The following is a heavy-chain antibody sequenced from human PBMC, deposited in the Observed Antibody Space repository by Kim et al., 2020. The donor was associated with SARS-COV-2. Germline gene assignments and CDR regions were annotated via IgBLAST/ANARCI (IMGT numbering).Heavy chain of an antibody. J-gene: IGHJ4*02. Sequence: VKGRFTISRDNSKNTLYLQMNSLRAEDTAVYYCAKKSDYYGSGTYYSYFDYWGQGTLVTVSS. CDR3: AKKSDYYGSGTYYSYFDY. V-gene: IGHV3-23*01. D-gene: IGHD3-10*01.